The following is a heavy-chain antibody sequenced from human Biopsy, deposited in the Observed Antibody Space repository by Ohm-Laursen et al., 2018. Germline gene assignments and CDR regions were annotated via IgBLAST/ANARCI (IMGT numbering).Heavy chain of an antibody. CDR2: INHSGRT. Sequence: SDTLSLTCAVYGESFNGYYWSWIRQTPGKELEWIGEINHSGRTNYNPSLKSRVTISVDTSKNQFSLKVRPVTAADTAVYYCVRGVDYYDPYHYYALDVWGQGTTVTVSS. V-gene: IGHV4-34*01. D-gene: IGHD3-22*01. CDR1: GESFNGYY. CDR3: VRGVDYYDPYHYYALDV. J-gene: IGHJ6*02.